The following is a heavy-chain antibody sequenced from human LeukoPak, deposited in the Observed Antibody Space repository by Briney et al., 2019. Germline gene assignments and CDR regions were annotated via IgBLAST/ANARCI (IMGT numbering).Heavy chain of an antibody. Sequence: GGSLRLSCVASGFTFSRHGMNWVRQAPGKGLEWVSGISPSGDIKYYVDSVKGRFTVSRDNSKSTLSLQMNSLRAEDTAIYYCATYRQVLLPFESWGQGTLVTVSS. J-gene: IGHJ4*02. CDR3: ATYRQVLLPFES. CDR1: GFTFSRHG. CDR2: ISPSGDIK. D-gene: IGHD2-8*02. V-gene: IGHV3-23*01.